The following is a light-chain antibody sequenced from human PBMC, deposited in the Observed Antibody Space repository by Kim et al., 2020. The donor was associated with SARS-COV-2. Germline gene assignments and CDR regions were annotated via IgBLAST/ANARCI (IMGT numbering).Light chain of an antibody. J-gene: IGLJ2*01. Sequence: LGQTVTITCQGDSLRNYYASWYQQKPGQAPLLVIYGKNNRPSGIPDRFSGSNSGNTASLTITGAQAGDEADYYCKSRDSSGSQLVFGGGTKVTVL. CDR2: GKN. CDR1: SLRNYY. CDR3: KSRDSSGSQLV. V-gene: IGLV3-19*01.